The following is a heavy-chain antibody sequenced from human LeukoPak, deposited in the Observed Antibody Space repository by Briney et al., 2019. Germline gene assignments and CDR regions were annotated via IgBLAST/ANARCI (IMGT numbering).Heavy chain of an antibody. CDR3: ARDHYYYDSSGYYYYFDY. CDR2: TSSSSSYI. J-gene: IGHJ4*02. D-gene: IGHD3-22*01. V-gene: IGHV3-21*01. CDR1: GFTFSSYS. Sequence: KPGGSLTLSCAASGFTFSSYSMNWVRQAPGKGLEWVSSTSSSSSYIYYADSVKGRFTISRDNAKNSLYLQMNSLRAEDTAVYYCARDHYYYDSSGYYYYFDYWGQGTLVTVSS.